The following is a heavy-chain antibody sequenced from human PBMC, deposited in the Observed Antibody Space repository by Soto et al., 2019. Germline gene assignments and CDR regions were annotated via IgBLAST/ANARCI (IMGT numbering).Heavy chain of an antibody. CDR3: ARFIYYGSGSYYFDY. V-gene: IGHV4-59*08. D-gene: IGHD3-10*01. Sequence: SETLSLTCTVSGFSISSYYWSWIRQPPGKGLEWIGYIYYSGSTNYNPSLKSRVTISVDTSKNQFSLKLSSVTAADTAVYYCARFIYYGSGSYYFDYWGQGTLVTVSS. CDR1: GFSISSYY. CDR2: IYYSGST. J-gene: IGHJ4*02.